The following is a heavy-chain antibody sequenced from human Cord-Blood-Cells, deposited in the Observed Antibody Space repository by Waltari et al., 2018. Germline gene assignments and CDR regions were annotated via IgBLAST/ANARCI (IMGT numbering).Heavy chain of an antibody. D-gene: IGHD1-1*01. CDR3: ASQFGWERLGGLFDY. Sequence: QVQLVESGGGVVQPGRSLRLSCAASGFTFSSYAMHWVRQAPGKGLEWVAVISYDGSNKYYADSGKGRFTISRDNSKNTLYLQMNSLRAEDTAVYYCASQFGWERLGGLFDYWGQGTLVTVSS. V-gene: IGHV3-30-3*01. CDR2: ISYDGSNK. CDR1: GFTFSSYA. J-gene: IGHJ4*02.